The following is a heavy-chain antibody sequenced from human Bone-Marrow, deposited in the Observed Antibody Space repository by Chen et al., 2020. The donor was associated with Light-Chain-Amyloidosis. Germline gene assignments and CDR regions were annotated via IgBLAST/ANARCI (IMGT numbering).Heavy chain of an antibody. CDR2: INPNSGST. CDR3: ARDVDTAMWWRFDP. CDR1: GYTFTGYY. D-gene: IGHD5-18*01. J-gene: IGHJ5*02. Sequence: QVQLVQSGAEVKKPGASVKVSCKASGYTFTGYYMHWVRQAPGQGLEWMGWINPNSGSTNYAQKFQGRVTMTRDTSISTAYMELSRLRSDDTAVYYCARDVDTAMWWRFDPWGQGTLVTVSS. V-gene: IGHV1-2*02.